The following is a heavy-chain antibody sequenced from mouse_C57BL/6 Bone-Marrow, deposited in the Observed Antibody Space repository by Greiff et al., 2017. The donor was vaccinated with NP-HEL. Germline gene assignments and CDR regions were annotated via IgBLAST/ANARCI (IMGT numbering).Heavy chain of an antibody. CDR2: ISYDGSN. CDR1: GYSFTSGYY. V-gene: IGHV3-6*01. D-gene: IGHD1-1*01. Sequence: EVQRVESGPGLVKPSQSLSLTCSATGYSFTSGYYWNWIRQIPGNKLEWRGYISYDGSNNYNPSFKNRITITRDTSKNQFYLKLKSVTTEDTATYYCARELLLRCGYFDVWGTGTTVTVSA. CDR3: ARELLLRCGYFDV. J-gene: IGHJ1*03.